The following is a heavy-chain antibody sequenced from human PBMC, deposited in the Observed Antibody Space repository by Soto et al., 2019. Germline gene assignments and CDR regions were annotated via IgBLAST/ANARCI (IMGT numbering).Heavy chain of an antibody. CDR3: ARHYGSGSYLYYGMDV. Sequence: PGGSLRLSCAASGFTFSIYCMSWVRQAPGKGLEWVANIKEDGSEKKYVDSVKGRFTISRDNAKNSLHLQVNSLRAEDTAVYYCARHYGSGSYLYYGMDVWGQGTTVTVSS. CDR1: GFTFSIYC. D-gene: IGHD3-10*01. V-gene: IGHV3-7*01. J-gene: IGHJ6*02. CDR2: IKEDGSEK.